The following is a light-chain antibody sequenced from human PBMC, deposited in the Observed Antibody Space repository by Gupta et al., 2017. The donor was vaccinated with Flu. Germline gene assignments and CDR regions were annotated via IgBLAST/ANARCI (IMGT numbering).Light chain of an antibody. V-gene: IGKV3-20*01. CDR1: QSVIRSF. CDR2: DAT. CDR3: QRYGTSPQT. J-gene: IGKJ1*01. Sequence: EIVLTQSPGTLSMSPGDSATLFCRASQSVIRSFLAWYQQKPGQAPTLLIYDATIRATGIPDRFSGSASGTVFTLTISRPEPEDSAVYYCQRYGTSPQTFGQGTKVEIE.